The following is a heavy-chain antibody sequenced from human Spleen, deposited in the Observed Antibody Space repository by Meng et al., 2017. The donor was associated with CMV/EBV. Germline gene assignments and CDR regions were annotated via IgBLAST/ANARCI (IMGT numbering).Heavy chain of an antibody. J-gene: IGHJ4*02. V-gene: IGHV3-48*03. CDR3: ARDITGTTGFDY. D-gene: IGHD1-7*01. CDR1: GFTFSSYA. CDR2: ISGSGSRT. Sequence: GGSLRLSCEASGFTFSSYAMNWVRQAPGKGLEWVSTISGSGSRTYNADSVKGRFTISRDNAKNSLYLQMNSLRAEDTAVYYCARDITGTTGFDYWGQGTLVTVSS.